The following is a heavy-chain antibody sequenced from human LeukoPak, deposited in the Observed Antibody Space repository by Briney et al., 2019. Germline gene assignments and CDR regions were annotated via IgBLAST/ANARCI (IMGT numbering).Heavy chain of an antibody. CDR1: GYSVINHG. D-gene: IGHD3-10*01. CDR3: ARDDEEFGELSWFDP. Sequence: ASVTVSCKASGYSVINHGISWVRQAPGQGLEWMGWINSYNGNTTYAQKFQGRVTMTTDTSTTTAYMELRSLRSDDTAVYYCARDDEEFGELSWFDPWGQGTLVTVSS. CDR2: INSYNGNT. V-gene: IGHV1-18*01. J-gene: IGHJ5*02.